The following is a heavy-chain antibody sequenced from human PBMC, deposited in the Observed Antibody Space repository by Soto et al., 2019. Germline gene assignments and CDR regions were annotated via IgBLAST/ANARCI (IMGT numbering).Heavy chain of an antibody. CDR2: INSDGSST. Sequence: EVQLVESGGGLVQPGGSLRLSCAASGFTFSSYWMHWVRQAPGKGLVWVSRINSDGSSTSYADSVKGRFTISRDNAKNKLYLQINSLRVEDTAVYYCARDDYSSSWYFDYWGQGTLVTVFS. J-gene: IGHJ4*01. CDR1: GFTFSSYW. CDR3: ARDDYSSSWYFDY. D-gene: IGHD6-13*01. V-gene: IGHV3-74*01.